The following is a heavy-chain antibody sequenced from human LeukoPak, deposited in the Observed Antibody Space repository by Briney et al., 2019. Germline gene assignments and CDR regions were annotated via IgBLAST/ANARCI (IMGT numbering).Heavy chain of an antibody. V-gene: IGHV4-59*01. CDR1: GGSISSYY. CDR2: IYYSGST. D-gene: IGHD1-7*01. CDR3: ARQYNWNYEYWFDP. J-gene: IGHJ5*02. Sequence: PSETLSLTCTVSGGSISSYYWSWIRQPPGKGLEWIGYIYYSGSTNYNPSLKSRVTISVDTSKNQFSLKLSSVTAADTAVYYCARQYNWNYEYWFDPWGQGILVTVSS.